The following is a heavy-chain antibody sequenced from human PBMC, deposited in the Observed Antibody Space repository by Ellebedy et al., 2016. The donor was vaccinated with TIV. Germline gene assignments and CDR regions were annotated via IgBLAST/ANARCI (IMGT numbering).Heavy chain of an antibody. CDR2: MYYSGNT. D-gene: IGHD5-24*01. CDR1: GGSISSTNDY. V-gene: IGHV4-39*07. J-gene: IGHJ4*02. Sequence: SETLSLXXSVSGGSISSTNDYWGWIRQPPGKGLEWVGNMYYSGNTYYHPSLQGRVTISIDTSKNQFSLKLSSVTAADTAVYYCARELKRDDFNSWDWGQGTLVTVSS. CDR3: ARELKRDDFNSWD.